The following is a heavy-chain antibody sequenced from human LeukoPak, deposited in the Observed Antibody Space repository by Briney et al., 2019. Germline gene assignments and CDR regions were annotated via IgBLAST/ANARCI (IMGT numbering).Heavy chain of an antibody. CDR1: GYTLTELS. CDR2: FDPEDGET. J-gene: IGHJ4*02. Sequence: ASVKVSCKVSGYTLTELSMHWVRQAPGKGLEWMGGFDPEDGETIYAQKFQGRVTITTDESTSTAYMELSSLRSEDTAVYYCVGTIAARPRNYWGQGTLVTVSS. CDR3: VGTIAARPRNY. V-gene: IGHV1-24*01. D-gene: IGHD6-6*01.